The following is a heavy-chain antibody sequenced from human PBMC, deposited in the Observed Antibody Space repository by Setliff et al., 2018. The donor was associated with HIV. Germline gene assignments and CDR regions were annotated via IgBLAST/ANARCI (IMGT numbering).Heavy chain of an antibody. J-gene: IGHJ5*02. CDR3: ASRVYYYDSNNFLREEGFDP. D-gene: IGHD3-22*01. CDR1: GGSISSRTHY. CDR2: IFYSETS. V-gene: IGHV4-39*01. Sequence: SETLSLTCSVSGGSISSRTHYWGWMRQPPGKGLEWIASIFYSETSYYNPSLKSRVTISIDTSKNQFSLNLTSVTAADTAVYYCASRVYYYDSNNFLREEGFDPWGQGTLVTVSS.